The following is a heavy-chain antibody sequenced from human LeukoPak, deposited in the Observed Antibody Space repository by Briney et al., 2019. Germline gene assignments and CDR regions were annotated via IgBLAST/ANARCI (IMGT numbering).Heavy chain of an antibody. V-gene: IGHV1-8*02. Sequence: ASVKVSCKASGYTFTGYYMHWVRQATGQGLEWMGWMNPNSGNTGYAQKFQGRVTMTRNTSISTAYMELSSLRSEDTAVYYCARGSVDYWGQGTLLTVSS. CDR1: GYTFTGYY. D-gene: IGHD4-11*01. CDR2: MNPNSGNT. CDR3: ARGSVDY. J-gene: IGHJ4*02.